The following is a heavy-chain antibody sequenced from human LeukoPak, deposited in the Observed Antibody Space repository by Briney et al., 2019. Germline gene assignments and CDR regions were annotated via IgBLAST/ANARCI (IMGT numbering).Heavy chain of an antibody. CDR3: AREFGLITSH. Sequence: GGSLRLSCAASGFTFSSYAMSWVRQAPGKGPEWVSSISDNGGSTYSADSVQGRFTISRDNSKNTLYLQMNSLRAEDTAVYYCAREFGLITSHWGQGTLVTVSS. CDR1: GFTFSSYA. J-gene: IGHJ1*01. D-gene: IGHD3/OR15-3a*01. V-gene: IGHV3-23*01. CDR2: ISDNGGST.